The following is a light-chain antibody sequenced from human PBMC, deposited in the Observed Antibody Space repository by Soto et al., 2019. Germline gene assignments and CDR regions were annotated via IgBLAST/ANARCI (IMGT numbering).Light chain of an antibody. V-gene: IGLV1-44*01. CDR2: IGD. CDR1: SSNIGRNT. Sequence: QSVLTQPPSASGTPGQRVTISCSGSSSNIGRNTVNWYQQLPGTAPKLLIYIGDQRASGVSDRFSASKSGTSASLAISGLRSDDEADYYCAAWDDNLNAYVFGSGTQLTVL. J-gene: IGLJ1*01. CDR3: AAWDDNLNAYV.